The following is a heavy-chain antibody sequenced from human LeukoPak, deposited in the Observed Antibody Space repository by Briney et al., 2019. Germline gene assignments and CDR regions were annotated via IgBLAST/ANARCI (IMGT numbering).Heavy chain of an antibody. CDR3: ARDHCTRGGCYEDYYYGVDV. Sequence: WASVKVSCKASGYTFTGYYIQWVRQAPGQGLEWMGWINPNNGGTNYAQKFQGSVTMTRDTSINTAYMGVSRLRSDDTAVYYCARDHCTRGGCYEDYYYGVDVWGQGTTVTVSS. CDR2: INPNNGGT. V-gene: IGHV1-2*04. J-gene: IGHJ6*02. CDR1: GYTFTGYY. D-gene: IGHD2-8*01.